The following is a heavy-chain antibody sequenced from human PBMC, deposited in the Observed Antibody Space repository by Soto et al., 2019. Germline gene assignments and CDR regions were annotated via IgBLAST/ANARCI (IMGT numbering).Heavy chain of an antibody. D-gene: IGHD2-2*02. Sequence: ASVKVSCKASGYTFTSYYMHWVRQAPGQGLEWMGIINPSGGSTSYAQKFQGRVTMTRDTSTSTVYMELSSLRSEDTAVYYCARDLGIVVVPAAIKSGYYCMDVWGQGTTVTVSS. V-gene: IGHV1-46*01. CDR3: ARDLGIVVVPAAIKSGYYCMDV. CDR1: GYTFTSYY. CDR2: INPSGGST. J-gene: IGHJ6*02.